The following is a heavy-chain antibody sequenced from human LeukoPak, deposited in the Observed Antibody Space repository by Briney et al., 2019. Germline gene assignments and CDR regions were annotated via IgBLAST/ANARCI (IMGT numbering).Heavy chain of an antibody. Sequence: GGSLRLSCATSGFTFSNYGVHWVRQAPGKGLEWVAFISYDGSNKYYADSVKGRFTISRDNSKNTLYLQMNSLRAEDTAVYYCAKDGKWSGELFPYYYMDVWGKGTTVTISS. CDR1: GFTFSNYG. D-gene: IGHD3-10*01. CDR2: ISYDGSNK. J-gene: IGHJ6*03. CDR3: AKDGKWSGELFPYYYMDV. V-gene: IGHV3-30*18.